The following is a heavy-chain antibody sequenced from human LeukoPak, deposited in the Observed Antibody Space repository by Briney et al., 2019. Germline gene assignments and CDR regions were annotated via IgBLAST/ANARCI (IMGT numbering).Heavy chain of an antibody. Sequence: GASVKVSCKAPGYTFTLYGISWVRQAPGQGLEWMGWISAYNGNTNYGQKVQGRVTMTTDTSTSTAYMELRSLRSDDTAVYYCAGVGYNYGSGYFDYWGQGTLVTVSS. D-gene: IGHD5-18*01. CDR3: AGVGYNYGSGYFDY. J-gene: IGHJ4*02. V-gene: IGHV1-18*01. CDR2: ISAYNGNT. CDR1: GYTFTLYG.